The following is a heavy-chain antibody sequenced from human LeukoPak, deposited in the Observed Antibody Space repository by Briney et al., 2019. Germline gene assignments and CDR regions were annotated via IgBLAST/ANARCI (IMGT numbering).Heavy chain of an antibody. Sequence: ASVKVSCKVSGYTLTELSMHWVRQAPGKGLEWMGGFDPEDGETIYAQKFQGRVTMTEDTSTDTAYMELSSLRSEDTAVYYCATDSVGFGTYGMDVWGQGTTVTVSS. V-gene: IGHV1-24*01. CDR1: GYTLTELS. CDR2: FDPEDGET. CDR3: ATDSVGFGTYGMDV. J-gene: IGHJ6*02. D-gene: IGHD3-3*01.